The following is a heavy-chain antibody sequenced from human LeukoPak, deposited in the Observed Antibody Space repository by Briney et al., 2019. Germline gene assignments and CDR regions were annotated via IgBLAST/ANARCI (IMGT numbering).Heavy chain of an antibody. V-gene: IGHV3-23*01. CDR3: AKDLPKYYYDSSGYVTHAHY. Sequence: GGSLRLSCAASGFTFSSCGMSWVRQAPGKGLEWVSALSDSGGSTFYADSVKGRFTISRDNSKNTLYLQMNSLRAEDTAVYYCAKDLPKYYYDSSGYVTHAHYWGQGTLVTVSS. CDR1: GFTFSSCG. J-gene: IGHJ4*02. CDR2: LSDSGGST. D-gene: IGHD3-22*01.